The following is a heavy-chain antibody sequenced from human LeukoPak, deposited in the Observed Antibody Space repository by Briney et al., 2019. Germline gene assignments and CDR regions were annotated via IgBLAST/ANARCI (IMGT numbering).Heavy chain of an antibody. CDR3: ARKGDY. V-gene: IGHV4-34*01. CDR1: GGSFSGYY. J-gene: IGHJ4*02. CDR2: INHSGST. Sequence: SETLSLACAVYGGSFSGYYWSWIRQPPGKGLEWIGEINHSGSTNYNPSLKSRVTISVDTSKNQFSLKLSSVTAADTAVYYCARKGDYWGQGTLVTVSS.